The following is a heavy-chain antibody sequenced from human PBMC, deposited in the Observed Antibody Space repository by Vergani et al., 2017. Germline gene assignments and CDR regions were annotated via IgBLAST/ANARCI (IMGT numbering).Heavy chain of an antibody. CDR2: IDSSGYT. CDR1: GFTFSNSA. Sequence: VHLLESGGGQVEAGGSLRLSCVASGFTFSNSAMSWVRQPAGQGLEWIGHIDSSGYTTYRSSLKSRITISTDTSKSRFSLKVNSVTAADTAMYFCARVRVGSDSNAYSIYYFDNWGQGILVTVSS. V-gene: IGHV4-4*07. J-gene: IGHJ4*02. CDR3: ARVRVGSDSNAYSIYYFDN. D-gene: IGHD3-22*01.